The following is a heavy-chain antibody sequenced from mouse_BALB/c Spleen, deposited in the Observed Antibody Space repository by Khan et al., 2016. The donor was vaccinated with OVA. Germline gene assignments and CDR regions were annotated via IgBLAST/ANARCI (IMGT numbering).Heavy chain of an antibody. J-gene: IGHJ3*01. CDR3: TRHGYVAWFTY. Sequence: SGPELMKPGASVKISCKASGYSFTSYYIHWIMQSHGKSLEWIGYIDPFSGGITYNQKFKGKATLTVDKSSSTAYIYFSNLTSEDSAVYYCTRHGYVAWFTYWGQGTLVTVSA. CDR2: IDPFSGGI. V-gene: IGHV1S135*01. CDR1: GYSFTSYY. D-gene: IGHD2-2*01.